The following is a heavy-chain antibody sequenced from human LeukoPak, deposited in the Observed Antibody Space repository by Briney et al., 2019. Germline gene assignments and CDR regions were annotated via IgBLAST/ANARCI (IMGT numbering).Heavy chain of an antibody. CDR3: ARGLGYCSGGSCYSGH. D-gene: IGHD2-15*01. CDR1: GYTFTSYD. V-gene: IGHV1-8*01. J-gene: IGHJ4*02. Sequence: ASVRVSCKASGYTFTSYDINWVRQATGQGLEWMGWMNPNSGNTGYAQKFQGRVTMTRNTSISTAYMELSSLRSEDTAVYYCARGLGYCSGGSCYSGHWGQVTMVTVSS. CDR2: MNPNSGNT.